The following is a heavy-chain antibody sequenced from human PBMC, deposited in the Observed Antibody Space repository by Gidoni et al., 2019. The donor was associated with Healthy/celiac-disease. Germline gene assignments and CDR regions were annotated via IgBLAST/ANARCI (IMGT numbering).Heavy chain of an antibody. V-gene: IGHV4-34*01. CDR3: ASRYHGSGSDQSFDY. CDR2: INHSGST. Sequence: QVQLQQWGAGLLKPSETLSLTCAVYGGSFSGYYWSWIRQPPGKGLEWIGEINHSGSTNYNPSLKSRVTISVDTSKNQFSLKLSSVTAADTAVYYCASRYHGSGSDQSFDYWGQGTLVTVSS. CDR1: GGSFSGYY. J-gene: IGHJ4*02. D-gene: IGHD3-10*01.